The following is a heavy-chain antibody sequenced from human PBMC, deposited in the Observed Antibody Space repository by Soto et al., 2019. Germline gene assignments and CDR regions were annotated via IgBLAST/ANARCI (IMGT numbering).Heavy chain of an antibody. J-gene: IGHJ4*02. D-gene: IGHD3-10*02. CDR3: AKDPTPRDFLFIHYFDS. CDR1: GLTSGPYG. Sequence: EVQLLESGGGLVQPGGSLRLSCAASGLTSGPYGMTWVRQAPGRGLDWVSTISGSGFSTHYAESVQGRFTISRDNSKNPMHLQMNSLRVEDTAVYYCAKDPTPRDFLFIHYFDSWGQGSLLTGSS. CDR2: ISGSGFST. V-gene: IGHV3-23*01.